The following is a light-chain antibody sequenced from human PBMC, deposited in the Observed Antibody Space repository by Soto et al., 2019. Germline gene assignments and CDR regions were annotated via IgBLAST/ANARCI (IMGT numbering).Light chain of an antibody. CDR1: QSISRW. Sequence: DIQMTQSPSTLSASVGDRVTITCRASQSISRWVAWYQQKAGTAPKLLIYKASSLESGVPSRFSGSGSGTEFTLTISSLQPDDFATYYCQQYNSYLYTFGQGTKLEIK. CDR3: QQYNSYLYT. CDR2: KAS. J-gene: IGKJ2*01. V-gene: IGKV1-5*03.